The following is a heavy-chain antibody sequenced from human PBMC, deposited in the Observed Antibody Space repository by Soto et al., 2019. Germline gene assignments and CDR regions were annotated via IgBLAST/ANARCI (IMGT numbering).Heavy chain of an antibody. Sequence: QVQLVQSGAEVKKPGSSVKVSCKSSGGTFSSYAINWVRQAPGQGLEWMGGIIPIFGTANYAQNFQDRVTITADVSTNTAYMELSSLRSADTAMYYCARENRYFFYGMDVWGQGTTVTVSS. CDR3: ARENRYFFYGMDV. CDR2: IIPIFGTA. CDR1: GGTFSSYA. V-gene: IGHV1-69*01. J-gene: IGHJ6*02.